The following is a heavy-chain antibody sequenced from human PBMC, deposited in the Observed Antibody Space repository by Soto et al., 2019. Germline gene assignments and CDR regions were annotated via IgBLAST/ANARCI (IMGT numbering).Heavy chain of an antibody. CDR1: GFSFTNYW. Sequence: GESLKISCNGSGFSFTNYWISWVRQMPGKGLEWMGNIDPVDSYANYSPSFQGHVTFSVDTFISTAYLQWSSLKASDTAMYFCARIESIARNWFDPWGQGTLVTVSS. J-gene: IGHJ5*02. CDR2: IDPVDSYA. CDR3: ARIESIARNWFDP. V-gene: IGHV5-10-1*01. D-gene: IGHD6-13*01.